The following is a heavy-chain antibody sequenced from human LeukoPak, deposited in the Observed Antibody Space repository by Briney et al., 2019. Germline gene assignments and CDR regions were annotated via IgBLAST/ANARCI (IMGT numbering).Heavy chain of an antibody. Sequence: SETLSLTCTVSGGSLNISSYYWGWTRQPPGMVLEWIGSIYCSGRTYYNPSLKIRVTIFVDTSKNQFSLKLNYVTAADTAVYYCARSQATAMVSDYWGQGTLVTVSS. CDR2: IYCSGRT. J-gene: IGHJ4*02. V-gene: IGHV4-39*01. D-gene: IGHD2-2*01. CDR3: ARSQATAMVSDY. CDR1: GGSLNISSYY.